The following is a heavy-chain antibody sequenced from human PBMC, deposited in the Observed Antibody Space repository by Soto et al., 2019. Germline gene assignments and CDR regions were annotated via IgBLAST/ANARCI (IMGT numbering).Heavy chain of an antibody. CDR3: ARLPYYNDSSGYYYAPYYFDY. CDR2: IIPIFGTA. D-gene: IGHD3-22*01. Sequence: QVQLVQSGAAVKKPGSSVKVSCKASGGTFSSYAISWVRQAPGQGLEWMGGIIPIFGTANYAQKFQGRVTITADEFTSTAYMELSSLRSADTAVYYCARLPYYNDSSGYYYAPYYFDYWGQGTLVTVSS. V-gene: IGHV1-69*01. CDR1: GGTFSSYA. J-gene: IGHJ4*02.